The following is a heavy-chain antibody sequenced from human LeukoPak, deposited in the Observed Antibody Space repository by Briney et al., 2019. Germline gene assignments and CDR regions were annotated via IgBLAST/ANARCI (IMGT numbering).Heavy chain of an antibody. CDR1: GYTFTSYG. D-gene: IGHD4-17*01. J-gene: IGHJ4*02. V-gene: IGHV1-18*01. CDR3: ARGPPVFTVSRGDY. CDR2: ISVYNGIT. Sequence: ASVKVSCKASGYTFTSYGINWVRQAPGQGLEWMGWISVYNGITNYAQILQGRVTMTADRSMSTAYMELRSLRSDDTAVYYCARGPPVFTVSRGDYWGQGTLVTVSS.